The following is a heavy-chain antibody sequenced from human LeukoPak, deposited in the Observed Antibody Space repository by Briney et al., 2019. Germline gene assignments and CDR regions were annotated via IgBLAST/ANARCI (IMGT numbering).Heavy chain of an antibody. J-gene: IGHJ4*02. CDR1: GGSFSGYY. D-gene: IGHD5-12*01. CDR2: INHSGST. Sequence: SETLSLTCAVYGGSFSGYYWSWIRQPPGEGLEWIGEINHSGSTNYNPSLKSRVTISVDTSKNQFSLKLSSVTAADTAVYYCARGGIYSDFDYWGQGTLVTVSS. V-gene: IGHV4-34*01. CDR3: ARGGIYSDFDY.